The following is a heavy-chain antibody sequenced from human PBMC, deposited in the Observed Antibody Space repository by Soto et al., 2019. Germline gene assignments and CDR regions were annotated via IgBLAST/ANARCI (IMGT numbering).Heavy chain of an antibody. D-gene: IGHD6-19*01. CDR3: AKDVESGWYEAFDY. V-gene: IGHV3-23*01. CDR1: GFAFSQYG. Sequence: ALRLSCTASGFAFSQYGMSWVRQAPGKGLEWVSSIRSFDYRTNYADSVKGRFTISRDNSKSTLSLQMNSLRAEDTAVYYCAKDVESGWYEAFDYWGPGTLVTVSS. J-gene: IGHJ4*02. CDR2: IRSFDYRT.